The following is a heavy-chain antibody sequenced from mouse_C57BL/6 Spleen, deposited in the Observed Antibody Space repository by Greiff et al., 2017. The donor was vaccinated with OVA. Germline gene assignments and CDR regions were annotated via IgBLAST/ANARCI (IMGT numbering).Heavy chain of an antibody. CDR3: ARGLRLLDY. J-gene: IGHJ2*01. D-gene: IGHD3-2*02. V-gene: IGHV1-18*01. CDR1: GYTFTDYN. CDR2: INPNNGGT. Sequence: EVMLVESGPELVKPGASVKIPCKASGYTFTDYNMDWVKQSHGKSLEWIGDINPNNGGTIYNQKFKGKATLTVDKSSSTAYMELRSLTSEDTAVYYCARGLRLLDYWGQGTTLTVSS.